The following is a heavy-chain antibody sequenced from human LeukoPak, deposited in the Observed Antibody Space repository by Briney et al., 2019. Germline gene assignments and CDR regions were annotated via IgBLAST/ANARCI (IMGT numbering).Heavy chain of an antibody. D-gene: IGHD3-10*01. V-gene: IGHV1-18*01. Sequence: ASVKVSCKASGYTFTSYGITWVRQAPGQGLEWMGWISAYNGNTNYAEKLRGRVTMTTDTSTTTAYMELSSLRSEDAAVYYCAIYGSGSRYFDYWGQGTLVTVSS. CDR2: ISAYNGNT. CDR3: AIYGSGSRYFDY. CDR1: GYTFTSYG. J-gene: IGHJ4*02.